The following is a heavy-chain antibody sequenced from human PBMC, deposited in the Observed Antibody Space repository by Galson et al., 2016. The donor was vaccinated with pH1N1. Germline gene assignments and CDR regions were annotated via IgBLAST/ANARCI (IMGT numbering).Heavy chain of an antibody. J-gene: IGHJ4*02. Sequence: ETLSLTCTVSGGSISSNYFYWGWIRQSPGKGLEWIGEISHTGSTNYNPSLWSRLTISIDTSKSQVSRNLRSVSVADTGIYYCARRGRWQQMGFWGQGTPVSVSS. D-gene: IGHD5-24*01. CDR3: ARRGRWQQMGF. CDR1: GGSISSNYFY. CDR2: ISHTGST. V-gene: IGHV4-39*01.